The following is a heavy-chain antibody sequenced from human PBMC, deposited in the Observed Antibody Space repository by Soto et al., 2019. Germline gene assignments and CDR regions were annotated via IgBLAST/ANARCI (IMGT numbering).Heavy chain of an antibody. V-gene: IGHV1-18*01. J-gene: IGHJ5*02. CDR2: ISAYNGNT. Sequence: ASVKVSCKASGYTFTSYGISWGRQAPGQGLEWMGWISAYNGNTNYAQKLQGRVTMTTDTSTSTAYMELRSLRSDDTAVYYCARNRPAAGTDWFDPWGQGTLVTVSS. CDR3: ARNRPAAGTDWFDP. D-gene: IGHD6-13*01. CDR1: GYTFTSYG.